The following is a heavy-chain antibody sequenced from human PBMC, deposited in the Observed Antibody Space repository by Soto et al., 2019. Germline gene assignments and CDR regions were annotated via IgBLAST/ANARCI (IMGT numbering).Heavy chain of an antibody. V-gene: IGHV3-15*01. CDR3: ATTGYSNDGMFDS. D-gene: IGHD4-4*01. CDR2: IKTKTDGGTT. Sequence: EVQLVESGGGLVKPGGSLTLSCSASGFSFDRAWASWVRQAPGRGLEWVGLIKTKTDGGTTDYAASVKGRFTISKDESEKTVYLHMNRVKTEDTAFYYCATTGYSNDGMFDSWGQGSLVTVSS. CDR1: GFSFDRAW. J-gene: IGHJ4*02.